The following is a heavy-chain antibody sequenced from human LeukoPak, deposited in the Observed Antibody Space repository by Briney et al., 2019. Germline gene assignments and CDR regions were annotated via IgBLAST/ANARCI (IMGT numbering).Heavy chain of an antibody. Sequence: PSETLSLTCTVSGGSISSSSYYWGWIRQPPGKGLEWIGSIYYSGSTYYNPSLKSRVTISVDTSKNQFSLKLSSVTAADTAVYYCARAGVEGCSGGSRYPPSSWFDPWGQGTLVTVSS. J-gene: IGHJ5*02. V-gene: IGHV4-39*07. CDR3: ARAGVEGCSGGSRYPPSSWFDP. CDR1: GGSISSSSYY. CDR2: IYYSGST. D-gene: IGHD2-15*01.